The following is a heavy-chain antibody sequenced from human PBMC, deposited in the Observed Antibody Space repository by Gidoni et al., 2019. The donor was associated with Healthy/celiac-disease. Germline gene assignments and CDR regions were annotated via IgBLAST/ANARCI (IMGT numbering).Heavy chain of an antibody. CDR2: ISYDGSNK. V-gene: IGHV3-30-3*01. Sequence: QVQLVASGGGVVQPGRSLRLSCAASGFTFSSYAMHWVRQAPGKGLEWVAVISYDGSNKYYADSVKGRFTISRDNSKNTLYLQMNSLRAEDTAVYYCARGRAGFQHWGQGTLVTVSS. D-gene: IGHD6-25*01. J-gene: IGHJ1*01. CDR1: GFTFSSYA. CDR3: ARGRAGFQH.